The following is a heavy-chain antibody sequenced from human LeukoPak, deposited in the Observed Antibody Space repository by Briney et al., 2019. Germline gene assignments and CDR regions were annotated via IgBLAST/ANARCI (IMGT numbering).Heavy chain of an antibody. J-gene: IGHJ4*02. V-gene: IGHV4-34*01. CDR1: GGSFSGYY. CDR3: AGPRYYYGSGSYARSFDY. D-gene: IGHD3-10*01. Sequence: PSETLSLTCAVYGGSFSGYYWSWIRQPPGKGLEWIGEINHSGSTNYNPSLKSRVTISVDTSKNQFSLKLSSVTAADTAVYYCAGPRYYYGSGSYARSFDYWGQGTLVTVSS. CDR2: INHSGST.